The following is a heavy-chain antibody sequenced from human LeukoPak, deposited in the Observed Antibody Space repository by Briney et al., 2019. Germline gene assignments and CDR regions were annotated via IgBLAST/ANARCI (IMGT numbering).Heavy chain of an antibody. D-gene: IGHD3-22*01. J-gene: IGHJ4*02. CDR3: ASTQQYYYDSSGGFDY. CDR1: GGSISSYY. CDR2: IYYSGST. V-gene: IGHV4-59*01. Sequence: SETLSLTCTVSGGSISSYYWSWIRQPPGKGLEWIGYIYYSGSTNYNPSLKSRVTISVDTSKNQFSLKLSSVTAADTAVYYCASTQQYYYDSSGGFDYWGQGTLVTVSS.